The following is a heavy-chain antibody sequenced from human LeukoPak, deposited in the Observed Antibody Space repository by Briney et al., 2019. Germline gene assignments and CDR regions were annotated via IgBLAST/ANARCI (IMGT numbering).Heavy chain of an antibody. CDR1: GFTFSSYE. CDR3: ARVQQQLVWGLSVVARAEFDP. J-gene: IGHJ5*02. D-gene: IGHD6-13*01. CDR2: ISNSGSTI. V-gene: IGHV3-48*03. Sequence: PGGSLRLSCAASGFTFSSYEMNWVRQAPGKGLEWVSYISNSGSTIYYADSVEGRFTISRDNAKNSLYLQMNSLRAEDTAVYYCARVQQQLVWGLSVVARAEFDPWGQGTLVTVSS.